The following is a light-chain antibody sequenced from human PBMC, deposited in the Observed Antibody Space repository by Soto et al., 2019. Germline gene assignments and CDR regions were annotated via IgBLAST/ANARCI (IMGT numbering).Light chain of an antibody. V-gene: IGLV8-61*01. CDR3: ALYMGSGIWM. CDR2: STN. Sequence: QAVVTQEPSFSVSPGRTVTLTCGLSSGSVSTSYYPSWYQQTPGQAPRTLIYSTNTRSSGVPDRFSGSILGNKAALTITGAQADDEADYYCALYMGSGIWMFAGGTKLTVL. J-gene: IGLJ3*02. CDR1: SGSVSTSYY.